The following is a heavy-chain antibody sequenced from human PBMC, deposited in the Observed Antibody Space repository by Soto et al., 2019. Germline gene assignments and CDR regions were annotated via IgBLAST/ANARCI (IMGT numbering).Heavy chain of an antibody. V-gene: IGHV6-1*01. Sequence: PSQTLSLTCAISGDSVPSNSAAWNWIRQSPSRGLEWLGRTYYRSKWYNDYAVSVKSRITINPDTSKNQFSLNLDSVTAADTAVYLCARDFAYFDSWGQGILVTVSS. CDR1: GDSVPSNSAA. D-gene: IGHD3-3*01. CDR3: ARDFAYFDS. CDR2: TYYRSKWYN. J-gene: IGHJ4*02.